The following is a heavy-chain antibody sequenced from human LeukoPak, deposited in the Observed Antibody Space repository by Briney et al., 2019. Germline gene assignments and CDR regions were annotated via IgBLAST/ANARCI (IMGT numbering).Heavy chain of an antibody. J-gene: IGHJ4*02. D-gene: IGHD6-13*01. CDR2: IYYSGST. V-gene: IGHV4-59*01. CDR3: ARRWSYSSSPFDY. CDR1: GGSISSYY. Sequence: SETLSLTCTVSGGSISSYYWSWIRQPPGKGLEWIGYIYYSGSTNYNPSLKSRVTISVDTSKNQFSLKLSSVTAADTAVYYCARRWSYSSSPFDYWGQGTLVTVSS.